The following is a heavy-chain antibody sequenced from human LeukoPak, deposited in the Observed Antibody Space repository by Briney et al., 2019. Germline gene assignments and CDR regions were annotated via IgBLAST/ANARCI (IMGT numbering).Heavy chain of an antibody. V-gene: IGHV4-31*03. CDR1: GGSISSGGYY. Sequence: KPSETLSLTCTVSGGSISSGGYYWSWIRQHPGKGLERIGYIYYSGSTYYNPSLKSRVTISVDTSKNQFSLKLSSVTAADTAVYYCARTDRDYYYYYGMDVWGQGTTVTVSS. J-gene: IGHJ6*02. CDR2: IYYSGST. CDR3: ARTDRDYYYYYGMDV. D-gene: IGHD3-16*02.